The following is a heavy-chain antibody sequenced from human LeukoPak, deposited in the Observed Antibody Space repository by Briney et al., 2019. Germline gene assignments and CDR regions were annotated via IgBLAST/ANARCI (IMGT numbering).Heavy chain of an antibody. CDR1: GGSISSHY. Sequence: SETLPLTCTVSGGSISSHYWSWIRQPPGKGLEWIGYIYYSGSTNYNPSLKSRVTISVDTSKNQFSLKLSSVTAADTAVYYCARDLTHYYDSSGYAWFDPWGQGTLVTVSS. CDR2: IYYSGST. J-gene: IGHJ5*02. D-gene: IGHD3-22*01. V-gene: IGHV4-59*11. CDR3: ARDLTHYYDSSGYAWFDP.